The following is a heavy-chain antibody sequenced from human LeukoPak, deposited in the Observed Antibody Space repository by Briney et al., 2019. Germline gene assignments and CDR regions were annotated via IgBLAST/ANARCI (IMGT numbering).Heavy chain of an antibody. Sequence: SETLSLTCAVYGGSFSGYYSSWIRQPPGKGLEWIGEINHSGSTNYNPSLKSRVTISVDTSKNQFSLKLSSVTAADTAVYYCARRVVVPAATYNWFDPWGQGTLVTVSS. D-gene: IGHD2-2*01. V-gene: IGHV4-34*01. CDR3: ARRVVVPAATYNWFDP. CDR1: GGSFSGYY. J-gene: IGHJ5*02. CDR2: INHSGST.